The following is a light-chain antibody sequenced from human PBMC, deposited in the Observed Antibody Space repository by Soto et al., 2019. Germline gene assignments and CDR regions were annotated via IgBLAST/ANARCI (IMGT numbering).Light chain of an antibody. CDR1: QSISRW. CDR2: GAS. V-gene: IGKV1-5*01. J-gene: IGKJ1*01. Sequence: DIQMTQSPSTLAASVGEILAITCRASQSISRWLAWYQQKPGKPPKILIYGASNLQSGVPPRFRGSGSGTEFTLTISSLKPDDFETYYCQHYNSYSEAFGQGTKVDIK. CDR3: QHYNSYSEA.